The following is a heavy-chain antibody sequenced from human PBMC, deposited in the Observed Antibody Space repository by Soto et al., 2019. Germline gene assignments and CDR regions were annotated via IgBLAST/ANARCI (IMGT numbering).Heavy chain of an antibody. Sequence: GGSLRLSCAASGFTFSNYSMNWVRQAPGKGLEWVSSISTSSGYRYYADSVKGRFTISRDNAKNTLYLQMNSLRAEDTAVYYCAKDRSYSSSWEYYFDYWGQGTLVTVSS. CDR1: GFTFSNYS. V-gene: IGHV3-21*04. D-gene: IGHD6-13*01. CDR3: AKDRSYSSSWEYYFDY. J-gene: IGHJ4*02. CDR2: ISTSSGYR.